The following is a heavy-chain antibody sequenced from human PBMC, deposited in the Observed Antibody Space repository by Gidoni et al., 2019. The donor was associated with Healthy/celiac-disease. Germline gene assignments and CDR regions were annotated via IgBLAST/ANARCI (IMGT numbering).Heavy chain of an antibody. J-gene: IGHJ4*02. CDR1: GGSISSSSYY. V-gene: IGHV4-39*01. CDR2: IYYSGST. D-gene: IGHD3-9*01. CDR3: AARRYFDWLLFDY. Sequence: QLQLQESGPGLVKPSETLSLTCTVSGGSISSSSYYWGWLRQPPGKGLEWIGSIYYSGSTYYNPSLKSRVTISVDTSKNQFSLKLSSVTAADTAVYYCAARRYFDWLLFDYWGQGTLVTVSS.